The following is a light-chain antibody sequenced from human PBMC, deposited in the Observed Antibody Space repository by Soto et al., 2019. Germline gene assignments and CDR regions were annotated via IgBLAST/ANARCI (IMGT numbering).Light chain of an antibody. J-gene: IGKJ1*01. Sequence: EIVLTQSPGTLSLSPGERATLSCRASQSVSSSYLAWYQQKPGQAPRLLIYGASSRATGIPDRFSGSGSGTDFTLTISRLEPEDFVVDYCQQYGSSNTFGQGTKVDIK. V-gene: IGKV3-20*01. CDR3: QQYGSSNT. CDR2: GAS. CDR1: QSVSSSY.